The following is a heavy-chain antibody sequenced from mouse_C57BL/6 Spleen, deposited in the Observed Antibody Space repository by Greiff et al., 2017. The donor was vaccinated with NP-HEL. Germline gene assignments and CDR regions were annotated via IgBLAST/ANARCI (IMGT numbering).Heavy chain of an antibody. CDR2: IDPSDSET. Sequence: QVQLQQPGAELVRPGSSVKLSCKASGYTFTSYWMHWVKQRPIQGLEWIGNIDPSDSETHYNQKFKDKATLTVDKFSSTAYMQLSSLTSEDSAVYYCARSTVVENYFDYWGQGTTLTVSS. D-gene: IGHD1-1*01. J-gene: IGHJ2*01. V-gene: IGHV1-52*01. CDR1: GYTFTSYW. CDR3: ARSTVVENYFDY.